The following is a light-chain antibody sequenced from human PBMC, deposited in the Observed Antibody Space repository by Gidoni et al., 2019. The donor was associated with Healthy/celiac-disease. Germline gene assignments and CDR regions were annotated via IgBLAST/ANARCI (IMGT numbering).Light chain of an antibody. V-gene: IGLV2-14*01. CDR2: EVS. CDR1: SSDVGGYNY. J-gene: IGLJ2*01. CDR3: SSYASSSTLGV. Sequence: QPALTQPASVSGSPGQSITISCTGTSSDVGGYNYVSWYQQHPGKAPKLMIYEVSNRPSGVSNRFSGSKSGNTASLTISGRQAEDEADYYCSSYASSSTLGVFGGGTKLTVL.